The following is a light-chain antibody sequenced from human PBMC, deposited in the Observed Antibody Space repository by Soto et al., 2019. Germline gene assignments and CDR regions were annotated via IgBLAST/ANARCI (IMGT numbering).Light chain of an antibody. J-gene: IGLJ1*01. V-gene: IGLV2-18*02. CDR1: SSDVGGSNG. CDR2: DVS. CDR3: SSYTTSSTYV. Sequence: QSALTQPPSVSWSPGQSVAISCTGTSSDVGGSNGVSWYQQPPGTAPKLMIYDVSNRPSGVPDRFSGSKSGNTASLTISGLQAEDEADYYCSSYTTSSTYVFGTGTKLTVL.